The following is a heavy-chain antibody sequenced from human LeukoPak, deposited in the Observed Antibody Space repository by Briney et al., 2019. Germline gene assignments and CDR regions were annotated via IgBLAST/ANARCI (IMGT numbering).Heavy chain of an antibody. Sequence: GESLKISCRGFGYTFTSYWIGWVRQLPGKGLEWMGIIWPDDSDTRYSPSFQGQVTISVDKSINTAYLQWSSLQAPDTAMYYCARGNVDIVATMDYWGQGTLVTVSS. D-gene: IGHD5-12*01. CDR3: ARGNVDIVATMDY. CDR2: IWPDDSDT. J-gene: IGHJ4*02. CDR1: GYTFTSYW. V-gene: IGHV5-51*01.